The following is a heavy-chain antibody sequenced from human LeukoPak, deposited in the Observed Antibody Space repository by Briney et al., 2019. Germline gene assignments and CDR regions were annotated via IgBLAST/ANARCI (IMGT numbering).Heavy chain of an antibody. CDR1: GFTFSHAW. Sequence: GGSLRLSCVASGFTFSHAWMSWVRQAPGKGLEWVGRIKSKTDGGTTDYAAPVKGRFTISRDDSKNTLYLQMNSLKTEDTAVYYCTSHEIYYDFWSGYYRGSFDYWGQGTLVTVSS. D-gene: IGHD3-3*01. V-gene: IGHV3-15*01. CDR2: IKSKTDGGTT. J-gene: IGHJ4*02. CDR3: TSHEIYYDFWSGYYRGSFDY.